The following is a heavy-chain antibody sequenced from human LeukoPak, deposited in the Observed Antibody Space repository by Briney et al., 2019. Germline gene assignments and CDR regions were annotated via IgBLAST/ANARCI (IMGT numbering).Heavy chain of an antibody. V-gene: IGHV4-4*07. CDR2: IYTSGST. D-gene: IGHD3-22*01. CDR1: GGSISSYY. CDR3: ARETDYYDSSGYPH. J-gene: IGHJ4*02. Sequence: PSETLSLTCTVPGGSISSYYWSWIRQPAGKGLEWIGRIYTSGSTNYNPSLKSRVTMSVDTSKNQFSLKLSSVTAADTAVYYCARETDYYDSSGYPHWGQGTLVTVSS.